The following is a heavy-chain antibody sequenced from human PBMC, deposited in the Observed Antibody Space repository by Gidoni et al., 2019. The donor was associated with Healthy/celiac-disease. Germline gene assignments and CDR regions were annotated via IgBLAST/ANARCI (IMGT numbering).Heavy chain of an antibody. CDR3: ARGVSSSWYVLPY. CDR2: ISSSSIYT. J-gene: IGHJ4*02. Sequence: QVQLVESGGGLVKPGGSLRLSWAASGSTFSDYYMSWIRQAPGKGLEWVSYISSSSIYTNYADSVKGRFTISRDNAKNSLYLQMNSLRAEDTAVYYCARGVSSSWYVLPYWGQRTLVTVSS. V-gene: IGHV3-11*06. CDR1: GSTFSDYY. D-gene: IGHD6-13*01.